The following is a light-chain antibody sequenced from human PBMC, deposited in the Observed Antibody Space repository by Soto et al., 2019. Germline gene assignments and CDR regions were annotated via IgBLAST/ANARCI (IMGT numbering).Light chain of an antibody. Sequence: DIQMTQSPSSLPASVGDRVTITCRTSQSIGKYLNWYQQKPGKAPRLLIYGAYRLQRGVPSRFSGSGSAKDFNLPIRSPQPEDFATYYCQQEYIFGPGTKVDIK. CDR3: QQEYI. CDR2: GAY. J-gene: IGKJ3*01. V-gene: IGKV1-39*01. CDR1: QSIGKY.